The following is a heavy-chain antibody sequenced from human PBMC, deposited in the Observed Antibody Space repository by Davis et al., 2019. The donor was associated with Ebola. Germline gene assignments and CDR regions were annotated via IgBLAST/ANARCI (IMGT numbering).Heavy chain of an antibody. V-gene: IGHV4-59*01. CDR3: ARVPALTRSTMDV. Sequence: PSETLSLTCTVSGGSISSYYWSWIRQPPGKGLEWIGYIYYSGSTNYNPSLKSRVTISVDTSKNQFSLKLSSVTAADTAVYYCARVPALTRSTMDVWGQGTTVTVSS. J-gene: IGHJ6*02. CDR2: IYYSGST. CDR1: GGSISSYY. D-gene: IGHD4/OR15-4a*01.